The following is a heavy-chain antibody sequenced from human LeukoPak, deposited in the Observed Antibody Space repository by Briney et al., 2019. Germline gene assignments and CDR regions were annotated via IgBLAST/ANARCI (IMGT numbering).Heavy chain of an antibody. V-gene: IGHV3-21*01. J-gene: IGHJ4*02. CDR1: GFTFSNAC. CDR3: ARVPTNYYDSSGYYFGY. CDR2: ISSSSSYI. D-gene: IGHD3-22*01. Sequence: TGGSLRLSCAASGFTFSNACMNWVRQAPGKGLEWVSSISSSSSYIYYADSVKGRFTISRDNAKNSLYLQMSSLRAEDTAVYYCARVPTNYYDSSGYYFGYWGQGTLVTVSS.